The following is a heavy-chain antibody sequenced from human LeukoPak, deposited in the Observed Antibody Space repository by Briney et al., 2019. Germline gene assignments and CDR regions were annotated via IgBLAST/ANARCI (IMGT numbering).Heavy chain of an antibody. CDR2: ISSSSSTI. CDR3: ARVTYYDFWSGPSCRDFDD. Sequence: GGSLRLSCAASGFTFSSYSMNWVRQAPGKGLEWVSYISSSSSTIYYADSVKGRFTISRDNAKNSLYLQMNSLRAEDTAVYYCARVTYYDFWSGPSCRDFDDRGQGTLVTVYS. CDR1: GFTFSSYS. D-gene: IGHD3-3*01. J-gene: IGHJ4*02. V-gene: IGHV3-48*01.